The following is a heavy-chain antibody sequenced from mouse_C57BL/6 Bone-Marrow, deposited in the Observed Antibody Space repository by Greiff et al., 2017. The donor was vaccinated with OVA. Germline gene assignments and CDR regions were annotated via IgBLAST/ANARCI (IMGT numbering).Heavy chain of an antibody. CDR3: ARGGIYYGNYVSFAY. CDR1: GFSLTSYA. D-gene: IGHD2-1*01. V-gene: IGHV2-9-1*01. Sequence: VQLVESGPGLVAPSQSLSITCTVSGFSLTSYAISWVRQPPGKGLEWLGVIWTGGGTNYNSALKSRLSISKDNSKSQVFLKMNSLQTDDTARYYCARGGIYYGNYVSFAYWGQGTLVTVSA. J-gene: IGHJ3*01. CDR2: IWTGGGT.